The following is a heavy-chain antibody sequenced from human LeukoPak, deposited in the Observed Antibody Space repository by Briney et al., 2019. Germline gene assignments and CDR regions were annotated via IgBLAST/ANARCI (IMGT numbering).Heavy chain of an antibody. D-gene: IGHD3-22*01. V-gene: IGHV1-2*02. Sequence: ASVKVSFKASGYTFTVYYMHWVRQAPGQGLEWMGWINPNSGGTNYAQKFQGRVTMTRDTSISTAYMELSRLRSDDTAVYYCARASQYDSSGYLVSYWGQGTLVTVSS. J-gene: IGHJ4*02. CDR3: ARASQYDSSGYLVSY. CDR2: INPNSGGT. CDR1: GYTFTVYY.